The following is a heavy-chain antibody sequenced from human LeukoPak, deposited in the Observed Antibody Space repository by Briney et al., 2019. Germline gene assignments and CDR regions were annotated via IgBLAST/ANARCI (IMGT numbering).Heavy chain of an antibody. Sequence: PRGSLRLSGAASGFTCGDYAVHWVRQAPGKGLQWISSINWVGDTTSYADSVKGRFTISRDNTKSSLYLQMHSLRSEDTALYYCAKDRQYGDYGGGDFFDSWGQGTLVTVSS. D-gene: IGHD4-17*01. CDR1: GFTCGDYA. J-gene: IGHJ4*02. CDR3: AKDRQYGDYGGGDFFDS. CDR2: INWVGDTT. V-gene: IGHV3-43D*03.